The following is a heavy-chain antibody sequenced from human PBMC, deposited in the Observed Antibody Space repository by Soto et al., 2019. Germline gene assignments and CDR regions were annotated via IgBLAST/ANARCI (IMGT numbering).Heavy chain of an antibody. CDR2: IYYSGST. V-gene: IGHV4-39*07. CDR3: ARKTLRTSGWYLDS. CDR1: GGAAGRSSHY. D-gene: IGHD6-19*01. J-gene: IGHJ5*01. Sequence: ETRSPPCTVPGGAAGRSSHYWGWIRLPPAKGPEWIGSIYYSGSTYYNPSLKSRVTISIDTSKNQFSLNLGSLATADTAIYYCARKTLRTSGWYLDSWGQGILVTVSS.